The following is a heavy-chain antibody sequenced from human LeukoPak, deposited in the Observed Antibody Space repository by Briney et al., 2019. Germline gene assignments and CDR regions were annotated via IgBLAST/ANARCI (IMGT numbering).Heavy chain of an antibody. J-gene: IGHJ3*02. V-gene: IGHV4-59*01. CDR1: GGSISSYY. Sequence: SETLSLTCTVSGGSISSYYWSWIRQPPGKGLEWIGYTYYSGSTNYNPSLKSRVTISVDTSKNQFSLKLSSVTAADTAVYYCAGGRTRALDIWGQGTMVTVSS. D-gene: IGHD3-16*01. CDR3: AGGRTRALDI. CDR2: TYYSGST.